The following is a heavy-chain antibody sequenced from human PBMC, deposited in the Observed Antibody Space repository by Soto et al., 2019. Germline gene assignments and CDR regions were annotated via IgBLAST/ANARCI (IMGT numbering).Heavy chain of an antibody. CDR3: AKDLQSYGDYDY. D-gene: IGHD2-21*01. CDR2: ISYDGTNK. J-gene: IGHJ6*01. V-gene: IGHV3-30*18. CDR1: GFTFSTYG. Sequence: QVQLVESGGGEVQPGRSLTISCAASGFTFSTYGMHWVRQTPGKGLEWVAVISYDGTNKFYSDSVKGRFTISRDNFKNTLTLQMNSLRADDTAVYSCAKDLQSYGDYDY.